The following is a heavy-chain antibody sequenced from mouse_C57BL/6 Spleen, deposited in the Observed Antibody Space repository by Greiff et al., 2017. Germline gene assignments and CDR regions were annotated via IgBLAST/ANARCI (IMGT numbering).Heavy chain of an antibody. Sequence: QVHVKQSGAELVRPGASVKLSCKASGYTFTDYYINWVKQRPGQGLEWIARIYPGSGNTYYNEKFKGKATLTAEKSSSTAYMQLSSLTSEDSAVYFCARSIHYGSSFHWYFDVWGTGTTVTVSS. D-gene: IGHD1-1*01. CDR1: GYTFTDYY. V-gene: IGHV1-76*01. CDR2: IYPGSGNT. CDR3: ARSIHYGSSFHWYFDV. J-gene: IGHJ1*03.